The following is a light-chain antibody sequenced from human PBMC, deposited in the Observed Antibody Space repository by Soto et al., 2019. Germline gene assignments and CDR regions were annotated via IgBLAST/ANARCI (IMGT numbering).Light chain of an antibody. CDR3: QQYGNSPPLT. Sequence: EIVLTQSPGTLSLSPGEGATLSCRASQSVSSHLAWYQQRPGQAPRLLIYGASSRATGIPDRFSGSGSGTDFTLTISRLEPEDFALYYCQQYGNSPPLTFGGGTKVEIK. CDR2: GAS. CDR1: QSVSSH. V-gene: IGKV3-20*01. J-gene: IGKJ4*01.